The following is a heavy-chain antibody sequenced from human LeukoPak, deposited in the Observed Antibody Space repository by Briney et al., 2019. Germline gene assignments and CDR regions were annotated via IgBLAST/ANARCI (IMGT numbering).Heavy chain of an antibody. CDR3: ARGHSRRYYGSGSRYYFDY. Sequence: NPSETLSLTCAVYDGSFSGYYWSWIRQPPGKGLEWIGEINHSGSTNYNPSLKSRVTISVDTSKNQFSLKLSSVTAADTAVYYCARGHSRRYYGSGSRYYFDYWGQGTLVTVSS. J-gene: IGHJ4*02. CDR1: DGSFSGYY. CDR2: INHSGST. D-gene: IGHD3-10*01. V-gene: IGHV4-34*01.